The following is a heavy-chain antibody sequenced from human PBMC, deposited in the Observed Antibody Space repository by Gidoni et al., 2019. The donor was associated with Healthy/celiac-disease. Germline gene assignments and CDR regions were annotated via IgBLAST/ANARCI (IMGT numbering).Heavy chain of an antibody. Sequence: EVQLLESGGGLVQPGGSLRLSCAASGFTSSSYAMSWVRQAPGKGLEWVSAISGSGGSTYYADSVKGRFTISRDNSKNTLYLQMNSLRAEDTAVYYCAKGVVVVPAAGNDYWGQGTLVTVSS. CDR3: AKGVVVVPAAGNDY. J-gene: IGHJ4*02. CDR2: ISGSGGST. V-gene: IGHV3-23*01. D-gene: IGHD2-2*01. CDR1: GFTSSSYA.